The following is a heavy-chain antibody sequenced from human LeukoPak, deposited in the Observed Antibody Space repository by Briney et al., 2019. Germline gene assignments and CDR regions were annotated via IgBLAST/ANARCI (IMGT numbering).Heavy chain of an antibody. Sequence: SETLSLTRAVYGGSFSGYYWSWIRQPPGKGLEWIGEINHSGSTNYNPSLKSRVTISVDTSKNQFSLKLSSVTAADTAVYYCARGTRIAAAGTGYNWFDPWGQGTLVTVSS. J-gene: IGHJ5*02. CDR1: GGSFSGYY. V-gene: IGHV4-34*01. CDR3: ARGTRIAAAGTGYNWFDP. CDR2: INHSGST. D-gene: IGHD6-13*01.